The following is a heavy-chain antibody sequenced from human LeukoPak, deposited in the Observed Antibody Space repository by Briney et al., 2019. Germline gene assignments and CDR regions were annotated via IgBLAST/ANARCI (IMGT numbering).Heavy chain of an antibody. CDR2: INPSGGST. V-gene: IGHV1-46*01. Sequence: ASVKVSCKASGYTFTSYYMHWVRQAPGQGLEWMGIINPSGGSTSYAQKFQGRVTMTRDTSTSTAYMELRSLRSDDTAVYYCARDSLPQAFDIWGQGTMVTVSS. J-gene: IGHJ3*02. CDR3: ARDSLPQAFDI. CDR1: GYTFTSYY.